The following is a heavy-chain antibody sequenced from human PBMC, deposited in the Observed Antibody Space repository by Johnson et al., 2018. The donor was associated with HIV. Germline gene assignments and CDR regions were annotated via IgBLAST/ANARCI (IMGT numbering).Heavy chain of an antibody. CDR1: GFNFRSYG. V-gene: IGHV3-33*06. Sequence: QVYLVESGGGVVQPGTSLRLSCEASGFNFRSYGMHWVRLAPGQGLEWVAGISYDGSKIDYIESVKGHFTISRDNSKNRVFLEINSLRGEDTALYYCAKSGDNWAFDLWGQGTTVTVSS. D-gene: IGHD3-10*01. J-gene: IGHJ3*01. CDR3: AKSGDNWAFDL. CDR2: ISYDGSKI.